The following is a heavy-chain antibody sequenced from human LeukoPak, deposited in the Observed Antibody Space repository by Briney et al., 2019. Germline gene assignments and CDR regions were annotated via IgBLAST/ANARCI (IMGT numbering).Heavy chain of an antibody. CDR2: ISYDGSNK. D-gene: IGHD2-15*01. V-gene: IGHV3-30*18. Sequence: GRSLRLSCAASGFTFSSYGMHWVRQAPGKGLEWVAVISYDGSNKYYADSVKGRFTISRDSSKNTLYLQMNSLRAEDTTVYYCAKDLSRLPGDYWGQGTLVTVSS. CDR3: AKDLSRLPGDY. J-gene: IGHJ4*02. CDR1: GFTFSSYG.